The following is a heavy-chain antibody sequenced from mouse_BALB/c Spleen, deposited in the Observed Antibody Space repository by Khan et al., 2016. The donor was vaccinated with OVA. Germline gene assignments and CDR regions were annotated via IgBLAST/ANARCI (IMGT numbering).Heavy chain of an antibody. Sequence: QVQLQQSGAELAKPGASVKMSCKASGYTFTGYWMHWVKQRPGQGLEWIGYINPATDYTEYNQKFKNKATLTADKSSSTAYMQLSSLTSEDSAVYYCVNHGSSSAWFTYWGQGTPVTVSA. J-gene: IGHJ3*01. CDR1: GYTFTGYW. D-gene: IGHD1-1*01. V-gene: IGHV1-7*01. CDR3: VNHGSSSAWFTY. CDR2: INPATDYT.